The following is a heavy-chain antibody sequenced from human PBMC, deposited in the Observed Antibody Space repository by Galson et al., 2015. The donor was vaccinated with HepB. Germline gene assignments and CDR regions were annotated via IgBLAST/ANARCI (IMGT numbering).Heavy chain of an antibody. CDR1: GFIFSSYW. Sequence: SLRLSCAGSGFIFSSYWMSWVRQAPGKGLEWVANIKQDESEKYYVDSVKGRFTISRDNANNSLYLQMSSLRVGDTAVYYCARVAMESSAWSFWGQGTLVTVSS. V-gene: IGHV3-7*01. J-gene: IGHJ4*02. CDR3: ARVAMESSAWSF. CDR2: IKQDESEK. D-gene: IGHD6-13*01.